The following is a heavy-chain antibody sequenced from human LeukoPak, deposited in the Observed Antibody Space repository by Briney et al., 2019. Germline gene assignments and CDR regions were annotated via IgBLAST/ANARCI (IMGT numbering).Heavy chain of an antibody. J-gene: IGHJ6*02. CDR3: ARAMDV. V-gene: IGHV3-7*04. CDR2: IKQDGSEK. CDR1: GFTFSSYA. Sequence: GGSLRLSCAASGFTFSSYAMSWVRQAPGKGLEWVANIKQDGSEKYYVDSVKGRFIISRDNAKNSLFLQMNSLRAEDTAVYYCARAMDVWGQGTTVTVSS.